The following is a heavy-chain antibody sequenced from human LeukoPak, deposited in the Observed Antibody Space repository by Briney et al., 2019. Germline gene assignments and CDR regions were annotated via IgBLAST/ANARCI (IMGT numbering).Heavy chain of an antibody. CDR1: GFTLSSYE. CDR2: INSDGSRT. V-gene: IGHV3-74*01. Sequence: PGGSLRLSCAASGFTLSSYEMHWVRQAPGKGLVWVSRINSDGSRTGYADSVKGRFTISRDNAKNKLYLQMNSLRPEDTAIHYCARELPREVTLDYWGQGTLVTVSS. J-gene: IGHJ4*02. CDR3: ARELPREVTLDY. D-gene: IGHD2-21*02.